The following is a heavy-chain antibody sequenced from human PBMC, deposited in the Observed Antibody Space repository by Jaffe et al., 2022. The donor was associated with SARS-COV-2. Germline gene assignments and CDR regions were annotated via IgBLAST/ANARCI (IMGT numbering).Heavy chain of an antibody. CDR1: GGSISSSTYY. Sequence: QLQLQESGPGLVKPSETLSLTCTVSGGSISSSTYYWGWIRQPPGKGLEYIGTIHYSGITYFNPSLKSRVTISVDTSKNQFSLKVTSLTAADTAIYYCARHVKDSNWNNRAFDYWGQGTLVTVSS. V-gene: IGHV4-39*01. CDR3: ARHVKDSNWNNRAFDY. CDR2: IHYSGIT. J-gene: IGHJ4*02. D-gene: IGHD1-1*01.